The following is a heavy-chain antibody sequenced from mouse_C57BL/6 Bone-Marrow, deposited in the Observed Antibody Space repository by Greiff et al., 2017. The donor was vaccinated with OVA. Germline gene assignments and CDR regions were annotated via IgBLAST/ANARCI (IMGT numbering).Heavy chain of an antibody. Sequence: EVQLVESGGGLVKPGGSLKLSCAASGFTFSSYAMSWVRQTPEKRLEWVATISDGGSYTYYPDNVKGRFTISRDNAKNNLYLQMSHLKSEDTAMYYCARDITGYYAIDYWGQGTSVTVSS. D-gene: IGHD4-1*01. J-gene: IGHJ4*01. V-gene: IGHV5-4*01. CDR2: ISDGGSYT. CDR3: ARDITGYYAIDY. CDR1: GFTFSSYA.